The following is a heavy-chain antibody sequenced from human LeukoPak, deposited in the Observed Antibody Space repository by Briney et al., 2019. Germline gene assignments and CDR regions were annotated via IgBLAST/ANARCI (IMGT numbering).Heavy chain of an antibody. Sequence: GGSLRLSCAASGFTFSSYAMSWVRQAPGKGLEWVSAISGSGGSTYYAGSVKGRFTISRDDSKNTLYLQMNSLRAEDTAVYYCARGWGELLWFGELSAFDIWGQGTMVTVSS. D-gene: IGHD3-10*01. V-gene: IGHV3-23*01. CDR2: ISGSGGST. J-gene: IGHJ3*02. CDR1: GFTFSSYA. CDR3: ARGWGELLWFGELSAFDI.